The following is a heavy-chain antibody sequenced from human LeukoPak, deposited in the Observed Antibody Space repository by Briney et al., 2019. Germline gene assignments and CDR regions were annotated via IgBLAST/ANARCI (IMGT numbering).Heavy chain of an antibody. D-gene: IGHD1-7*01. CDR3: ARDRITGTTGWFDP. Sequence: SSVKVSCKASGGTFSSYAISWVRQAPGQGLEWMGRIIPIFGTANYALKFQGRVTITTDESTSTAYMELSSLRSEDTAVYYCARDRITGTTGWFDPWGQGTLVTVSS. CDR1: GGTFSSYA. V-gene: IGHV1-69*05. CDR2: IIPIFGTA. J-gene: IGHJ5*02.